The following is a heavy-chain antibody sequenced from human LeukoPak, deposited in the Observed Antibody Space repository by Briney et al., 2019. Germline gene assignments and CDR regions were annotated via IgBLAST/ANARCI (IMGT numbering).Heavy chain of an antibody. V-gene: IGHV5-51*01. CDR1: GYSFTSYW. CDR3: ARAYTTYYYDSSGYNHDAFDI. Sequence: GESLKISCKGSGYSFTSYWIGWGRQIPGKGLEWMGIIYPGDSDTRYSPPLQGQVTLSADKSISTAYLQWSSLKASETAMYYCARAYTTYYYDSSGYNHDAFDIWGQGTMVTVSS. J-gene: IGHJ3*02. D-gene: IGHD3-22*01. CDR2: IYPGDSDT.